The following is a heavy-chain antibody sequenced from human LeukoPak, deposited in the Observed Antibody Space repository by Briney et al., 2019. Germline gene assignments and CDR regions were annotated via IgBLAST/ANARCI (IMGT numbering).Heavy chain of an antibody. CDR1: GFTFSSYS. Sequence: GGSLRLSCAASGFTFSSYSMNWVRQAPGKGLEWVSSISSGSSYIYYADSVKGRFTISRDSSKNTLYLQMNRLRAEDAAVYYCAKAPVTTCSGAYCYPFDYWGQGTLVTVSS. CDR3: AKAPVTTCSGAYCYPFDY. D-gene: IGHD2-21*01. CDR2: ISSGSSYI. V-gene: IGHV3-21*04. J-gene: IGHJ4*02.